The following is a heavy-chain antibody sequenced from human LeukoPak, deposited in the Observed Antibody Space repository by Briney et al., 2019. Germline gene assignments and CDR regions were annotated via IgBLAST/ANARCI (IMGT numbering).Heavy chain of an antibody. CDR2: ISGSGGNT. D-gene: IGHD5-18*01. J-gene: IGHJ4*02. CDR1: GFTFSSYA. Sequence: PGGSLTLSCAASGFTFSSYAMSWVRQAPGKGLEWVSAISGSGGNTYYADSVKGRFTISRDNSKNTLYLQMNSLRAEDTAVYYCAKGKYSYGNIPFDYWGQGTLVTVSS. CDR3: AKGKYSYGNIPFDY. V-gene: IGHV3-23*01.